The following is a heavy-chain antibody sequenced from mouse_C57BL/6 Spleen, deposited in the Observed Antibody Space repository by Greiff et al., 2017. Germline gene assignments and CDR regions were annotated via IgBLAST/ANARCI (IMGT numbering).Heavy chain of an antibody. CDR1: GFTFSSYA. Sequence: DVKLVESGGGLVKPGGSLKLSCAASGFTFSSYAMSWVRQTPEKRLEWVATISDGGSYTYYPDNVKGRFTISRDNAKNNLYLQMSHLKSEDTAMYDGARAYYSKRDWYFDVWGTGTTGTVSS. D-gene: IGHD2-5*01. CDR2: ISDGGSYT. J-gene: IGHJ1*03. CDR3: ARAYYSKRDWYFDV. V-gene: IGHV5-4*03.